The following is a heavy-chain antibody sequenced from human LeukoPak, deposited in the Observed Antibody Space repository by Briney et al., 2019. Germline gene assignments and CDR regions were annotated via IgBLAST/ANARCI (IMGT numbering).Heavy chain of an antibody. D-gene: IGHD4/OR15-4a*01. V-gene: IGHV4-59*12. J-gene: IGHJ4*02. Sequence: SETLSLTCSVSGGSISGYYWSWIRQTPGKGLEWIGYVHYSGSTIYNPSLKSRVTISVDTSKNQFSLKLSSVTAADTAVYYCARDGAHSRIPIWGQGTLVTVSS. CDR2: VHYSGST. CDR1: GGSISGYY. CDR3: ARDGAHSRIPI.